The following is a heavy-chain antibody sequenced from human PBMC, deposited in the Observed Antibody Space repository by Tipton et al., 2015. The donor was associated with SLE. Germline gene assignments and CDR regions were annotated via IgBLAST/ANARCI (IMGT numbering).Heavy chain of an antibody. V-gene: IGHV3-7*01. D-gene: IGHD6-13*01. J-gene: IGHJ4*02. Sequence: SLRLSCAASGFTFSRYWMSWVRQAPGKGLEWVANIKEDGSEKHYLDSVKGRFTISRDNAKKSLYLQMNSLRAEDTAVYYCVREEGSSSWYGVDYWGQGTLVTVSS. CDR3: VREEGSSSWYGVDY. CDR1: GFTFSRYW. CDR2: IKEDGSEK.